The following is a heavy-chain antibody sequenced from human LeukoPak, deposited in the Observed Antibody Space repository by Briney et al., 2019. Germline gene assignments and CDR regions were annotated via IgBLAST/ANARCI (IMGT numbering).Heavy chain of an antibody. CDR1: GASISSGSYY. CDR2: IYTSGST. CDR3: ARFAFWSGYYYFDY. V-gene: IGHV4-61*02. Sequence: PSQTLSFTCTVSGASISSGSYYWSWIRQPAGKGLEWIGRIYTSGSTNYDPFLKSRVTISVDTSKNQFSLKLSSVTAADTAVYYCARFAFWSGYYYFDYWGQGTLVTVSS. J-gene: IGHJ4*02. D-gene: IGHD3-3*01.